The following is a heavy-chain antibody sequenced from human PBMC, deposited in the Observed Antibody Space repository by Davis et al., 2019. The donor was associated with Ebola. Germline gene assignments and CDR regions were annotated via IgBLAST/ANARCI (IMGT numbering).Heavy chain of an antibody. CDR1: GFTFSSYC. J-gene: IGHJ4*02. D-gene: IGHD2-15*01. V-gene: IGHV3-74*01. CDR2: INSDGSST. Sequence: GESLKISCAASGFTFSSYCMHWVRQAPGKGLVWVSRINSDGSSTSYADSVKGRFTISRDNAKNTLYLQMNSLRAEDTAVYYCAREGYCSGGSCYYFDYWGQGTLVTVSS. CDR3: AREGYCSGGSCYYFDY.